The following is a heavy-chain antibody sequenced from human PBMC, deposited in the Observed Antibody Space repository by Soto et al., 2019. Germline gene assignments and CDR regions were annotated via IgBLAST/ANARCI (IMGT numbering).Heavy chain of an antibody. CDR3: AKEGVYSSGWYIDY. CDR1: GFTFSSYG. Sequence: QVQLVESEGGVVQPGRSLRLSCAASGFTFSSYGMHWVRQAPGKGLEWVAVISYDGSNKYYADSVKGRFTISRDNSKNPLYLQMNSLRAEDTAVYYCAKEGVYSSGWYIDYWGQGTLVTVSS. D-gene: IGHD6-19*01. J-gene: IGHJ4*02. V-gene: IGHV3-30*18. CDR2: ISYDGSNK.